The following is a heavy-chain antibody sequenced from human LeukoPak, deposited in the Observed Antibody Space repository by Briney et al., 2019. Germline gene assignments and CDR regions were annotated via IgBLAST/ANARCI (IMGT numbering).Heavy chain of an antibody. J-gene: IGHJ4*02. CDR1: GYDFTRYW. CDR3: ARHGTIVGTTTGVDS. V-gene: IGHV5-51*01. Sequence: GESLKISCKGSGYDFTRYWIAWVRQMPGKGLEWMGIIYPGDSDTTYSPSFQGQVIISADKSIRTTYLQWSSLKASDTAMYYCARHGTIVGTTTGVDSWGQGTLVTVSS. D-gene: IGHD1-26*01. CDR2: IYPGDSDT.